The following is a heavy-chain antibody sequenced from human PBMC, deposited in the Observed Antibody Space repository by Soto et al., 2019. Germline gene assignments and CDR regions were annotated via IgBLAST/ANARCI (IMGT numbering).Heavy chain of an antibody. CDR2: IWYDGSNK. J-gene: IGHJ6*02. Sequence: SGFTFSSYGMHWVRQAPGKGLEWVAVIWYDGSNKYYADSVKGRFTISRDNSKNTLYLQMNSLRAEDTAVYYCARGLRDIVVVVAATDYYGMDVWGQGTTVTVSS. D-gene: IGHD2-15*01. CDR1: GFTFSSYG. V-gene: IGHV3-33*01. CDR3: ARGLRDIVVVVAATDYYGMDV.